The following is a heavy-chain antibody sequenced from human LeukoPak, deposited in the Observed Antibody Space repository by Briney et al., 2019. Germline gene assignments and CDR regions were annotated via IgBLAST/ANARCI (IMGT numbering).Heavy chain of an antibody. J-gene: IGHJ6*02. CDR1: GYTLTELS. V-gene: IGHV1-24*01. CDR3: ATDRTNHYDILTGYYSGFFRVYGMDV. CDR2: FDPEDGET. Sequence: ASVKVSCKASGYTLTELSMHWVRQAPGKGLEWMGGFDPEDGETIYAQKFQGRVTMTEDTSTDTAYMELSSLRSEDTAVYYCATDRTNHYDILTGYYSGFFRVYGMDVWGQGTTVTVSS. D-gene: IGHD3-9*01.